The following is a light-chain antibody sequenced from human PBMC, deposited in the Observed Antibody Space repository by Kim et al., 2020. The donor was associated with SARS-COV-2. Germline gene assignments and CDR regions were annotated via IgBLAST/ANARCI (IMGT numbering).Light chain of an antibody. Sequence: QPVLTQPPSVSGAPGQRVTISCTGSNSNIGSGNDVNWYQQLPVTAPKLLIYGNTNRPSGVPDRFSGSKSGTSAALAITGLQAEDEADYYCHSYDCSMSCVVFGGGTQLTVL. CDR2: GNT. V-gene: IGLV1-40*01. J-gene: IGLJ3*02. CDR1: NSNIGSGND. CDR3: HSYDCSMSCVV.